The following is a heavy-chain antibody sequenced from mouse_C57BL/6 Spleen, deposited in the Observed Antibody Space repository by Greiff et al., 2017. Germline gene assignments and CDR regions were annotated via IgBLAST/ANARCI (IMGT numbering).Heavy chain of an antibody. J-gene: IGHJ1*03. V-gene: IGHV7-3*01. CDR3: ARGNRDWYFDV. CDR2: IRNKANGYTT. Sequence: EVKLMESGGGLVQPGGSLSLSCAASGFTFTDYYMSWVRQPPGKALEWLGFIRNKANGYTTEYSASVKGRFTISRDNSQSILYLKMNALRAEDSATYYCARGNRDWYFDVWGTGTTVTVSS. CDR1: GFTFTDYY.